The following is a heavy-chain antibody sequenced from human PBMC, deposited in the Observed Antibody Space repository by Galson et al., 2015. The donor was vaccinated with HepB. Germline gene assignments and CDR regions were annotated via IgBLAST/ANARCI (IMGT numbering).Heavy chain of an antibody. CDR3: ARAPVSLSGTYYFDY. Sequence: SLRLSCAASGFLFSNYRMMWVRQAPEKGLEWVANIKQDGSEKNYVDSVKGRFTVSRDNAGNSLSLQMKSLRTEDTAVYYCARAPVSLSGTYYFDYWGQGTLVTVSS. CDR2: IKQDGSEK. V-gene: IGHV3-7*03. D-gene: IGHD3-10*01. J-gene: IGHJ4*02. CDR1: GFLFSNYR.